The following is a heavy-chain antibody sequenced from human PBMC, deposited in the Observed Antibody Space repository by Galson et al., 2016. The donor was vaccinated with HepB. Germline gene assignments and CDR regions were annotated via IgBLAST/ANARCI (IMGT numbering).Heavy chain of an antibody. J-gene: IGHJ4*02. Sequence: SLRLSCAVSGFSFDDYAMHWVRQTPGKGLEWVAGISWNSGSIGYSDSVKGRFTISRDNTKDSLHLQMNSLRAEDTALYYCAKSTRSTGWYNNYFDYWGQGTLVTVSS. CDR2: ISWNSGSI. V-gene: IGHV3-9*01. CDR3: AKSTRSTGWYNNYFDY. D-gene: IGHD6-19*01. CDR1: GFSFDDYA.